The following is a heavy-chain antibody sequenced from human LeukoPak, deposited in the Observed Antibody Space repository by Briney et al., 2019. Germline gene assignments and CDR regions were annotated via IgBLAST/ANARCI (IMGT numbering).Heavy chain of an antibody. CDR3: ARDNAGIAVAGQGGLDY. V-gene: IGHV1-18*01. D-gene: IGHD6-19*01. J-gene: IGHJ4*02. CDR1: GYTFTSYG. CDR2: ISAYNGNT. Sequence: ASVKVSCKASGYTFTSYGISWVRQAPGQGLEWMGWISAYNGNTNYAQKLQGRVTMTTDTSTSTAYMELRSLRSDDTAVYYCARDNAGIAVAGQGGLDYWGQGTLVTVSS.